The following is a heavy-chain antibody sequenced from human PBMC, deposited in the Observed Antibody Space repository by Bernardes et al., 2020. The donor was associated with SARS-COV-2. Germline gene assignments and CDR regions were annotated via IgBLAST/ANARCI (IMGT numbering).Heavy chain of an antibody. CDR1: GFTISSYA. CDR2: LSDSGSSQ. D-gene: IGHD2-2*01. Sequence: GGSLRLSCAASGFTISSYAMSWVRQAPGKGLEWVSALSDSGSSQYYADSVKGRFTISRDNSKNTLYLQMNSLRAEDTAVYYCAKHIVVVPAANDWYFDLWGRRTLVTVSS. CDR3: AKHIVVVPAANDWYFDL. J-gene: IGHJ2*01. V-gene: IGHV3-23*01.